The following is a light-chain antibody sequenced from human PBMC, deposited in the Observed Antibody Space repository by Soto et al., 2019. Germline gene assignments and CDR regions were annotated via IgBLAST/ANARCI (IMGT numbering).Light chain of an antibody. CDR2: EVS. V-gene: IGLV2-14*01. CDR1: SSDIGNYDF. J-gene: IGLJ2*01. CDR3: SSYTTSPSFIL. Sequence: QSALTQPASVSGSPGQSITISCTGTSSDIGNYDFVSWYQQVPGTAPKAMIYEVSSRPSGVSNRFSGSKSGNTASLTISGLQAEDEAYYYCSSYTTSPSFILFGGGTKLPVL.